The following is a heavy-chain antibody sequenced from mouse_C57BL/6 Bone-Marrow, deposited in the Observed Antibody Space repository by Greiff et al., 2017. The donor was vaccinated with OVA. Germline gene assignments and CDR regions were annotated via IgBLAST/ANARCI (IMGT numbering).Heavy chain of an antibody. J-gene: IGHJ3*01. V-gene: IGHV1-64*01. CDR1: GYTFTSYW. CDR3: ARWDGYYVKFAY. CDR2: IHPNSGST. Sequence: QVQLQQPGAELVKPGASVKLSCKASGYTFTSYWMHWVKQRPGQGLEWIGMIHPNSGSTNYNEKFKSKATLTVDKSSSTAYMQLSSLTSEDSAVYYCARWDGYYVKFAYWGQGTLVTVSA. D-gene: IGHD2-3*01.